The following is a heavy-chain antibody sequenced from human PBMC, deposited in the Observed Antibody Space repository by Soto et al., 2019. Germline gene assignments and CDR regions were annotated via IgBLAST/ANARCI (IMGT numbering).Heavy chain of an antibody. V-gene: IGHV3-30*03. J-gene: IGHJ6*02. CDR2: ILHDGIAE. CDR1: GFTFTSYG. Sequence: GGSLRLSCAASGFTFTSYGMHWVRQAPGKGLEWMALILHDGIAEYYADSVKGRFTISRDNSKNTLYLQMNSLRAEDTAVYYCARSRDGYSFYFYYGMDGWGQGTTVTV. D-gene: IGHD4-4*01. CDR3: ARSRDGYSFYFYYGMDG.